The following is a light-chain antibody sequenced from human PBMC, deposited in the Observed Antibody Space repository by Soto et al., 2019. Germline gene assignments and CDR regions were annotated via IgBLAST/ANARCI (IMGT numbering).Light chain of an antibody. Sequence: QAVVTQPPSVSGTPGQRVTISCSGSSSNIGSNSVSWYQQLPGTAPKLLIFNNNQRPSGVPDRFSDSQSGSSASLAISGLQSEDEADYSCAAWDDRLNGWVFGGGTQLTVL. CDR2: NNN. CDR1: SSNIGSNS. V-gene: IGLV1-44*01. J-gene: IGLJ3*02. CDR3: AAWDDRLNGWV.